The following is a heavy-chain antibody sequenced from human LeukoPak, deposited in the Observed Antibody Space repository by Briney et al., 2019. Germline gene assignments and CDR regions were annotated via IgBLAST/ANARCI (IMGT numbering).Heavy chain of an antibody. D-gene: IGHD2-15*01. CDR2: IIPILGIA. J-gene: IGHJ6*02. CDR3: ARAVIVVVVAATHYYYGMDV. V-gene: IGHV1-69*04. Sequence: ASVKVSCKASGGTFISYAISWVRQAPGQGLEWMGRIIPILGIANYAQKFQGRVTITADKSTSTAYMELSSLRSEDTAVYYCARAVIVVVVAATHYYYGMDVWGQGTTVTVSS. CDR1: GGTFISYA.